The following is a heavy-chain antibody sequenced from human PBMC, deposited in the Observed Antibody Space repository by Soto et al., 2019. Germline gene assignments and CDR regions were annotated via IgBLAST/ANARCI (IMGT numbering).Heavy chain of an antibody. CDR1: GGSISSGGYY. V-gene: IGHV4-31*03. J-gene: IGHJ4*02. Sequence: QVQLQESGPGLVKPSQTLSLTCTVSGGSISSGGYYWSWIRQHPGKGLEWIGYIYYSGSTYYNPSLKSRVTISVDTSKNQFSLKLSSVTAADTAVYYCARGVRVYSSSWFIDYWGQGTLVTVSS. CDR3: ARGVRVYSSSWFIDY. CDR2: IYYSGST. D-gene: IGHD6-13*01.